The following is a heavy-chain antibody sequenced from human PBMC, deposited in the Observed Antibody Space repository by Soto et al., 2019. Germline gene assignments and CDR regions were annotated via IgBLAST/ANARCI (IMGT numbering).Heavy chain of an antibody. CDR1: GFTFSSYA. CDR2: ISGSGGST. V-gene: IGHV3-23*01. Sequence: GGSLRLSCAASGFTFSSYAMSWVRQAPGKGLEWVSAISGSGGSTYYADSVKGRFTISRDNSKNTLYLQMNSLRAEDTAVYYRAKDLLKPGAFDIWGQGTMVTVSS. D-gene: IGHD1-26*01. CDR3: AKDLLKPGAFDI. J-gene: IGHJ3*02.